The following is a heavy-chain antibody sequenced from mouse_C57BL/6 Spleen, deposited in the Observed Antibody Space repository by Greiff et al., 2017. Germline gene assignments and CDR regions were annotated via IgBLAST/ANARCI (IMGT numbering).Heavy chain of an antibody. CDR2: IYPGDGDT. Sequence: VQLQQSGPELVKPGASVKISCKASCYAFSSSWMNWVKQRPGKGLEWIGRIYPGDGDTNYNGKFKGKATLTADKSSSTAYMQLSSLTSEDSAVYFCARGDYGSSYFAYWGQGTLVTVSA. V-gene: IGHV1-82*01. D-gene: IGHD1-1*01. CDR3: ARGDYGSSYFAY. J-gene: IGHJ3*01. CDR1: CYAFSSSW.